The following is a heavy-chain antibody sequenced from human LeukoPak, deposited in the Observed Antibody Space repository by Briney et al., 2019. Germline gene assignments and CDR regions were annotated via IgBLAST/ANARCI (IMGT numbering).Heavy chain of an antibody. CDR1: GFTFSSYG. Sequence: GGSLRLSCAASGFTFSSYGMHWVRQAPGKGLEWVAFIRYDGSNKYYADSVKGRFTISRDNSKNTLYLQMNSLRAEDTAVYYCAKDRGYSSSWFFDCWGQGTLVTVSS. CDR2: IRYDGSNK. J-gene: IGHJ4*02. D-gene: IGHD6-13*01. V-gene: IGHV3-30*02. CDR3: AKDRGYSSSWFFDC.